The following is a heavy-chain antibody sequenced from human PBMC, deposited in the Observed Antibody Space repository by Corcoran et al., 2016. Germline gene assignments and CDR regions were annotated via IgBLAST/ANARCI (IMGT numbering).Heavy chain of an antibody. J-gene: IGHJ5*02. Sequence: QVQLQESGPGLVKPSETLSLTCTVSGGSISSYYWSWIRQPPGKGLEWIGYIYYSGSTNYNPSLKSRVTISVDTSKNQFSLKLSSVTAADTAVYYCASLELVRGGWFDPWGQGTLVTVSS. D-gene: IGHD6-13*01. CDR2: IYYSGST. CDR3: ASLELVRGGWFDP. V-gene: IGHV4-59*01. CDR1: GGSISSYY.